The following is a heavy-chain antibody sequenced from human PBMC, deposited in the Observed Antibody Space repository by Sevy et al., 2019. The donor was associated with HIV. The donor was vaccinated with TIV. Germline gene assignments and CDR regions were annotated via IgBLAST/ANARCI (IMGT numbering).Heavy chain of an antibody. Sequence: GGSLRLSCVVSGFTFNIYAMSWVRQTPGKGLEWVSGISDRGDTTYYADSVKGRFTISRDNSKNTLFLQMNSLRADDTALYYCAKDRASYSTYYFDYWGQGTLVTVSS. J-gene: IGHJ4*02. CDR2: ISDRGDTT. CDR3: AKDRASYSTYYFDY. D-gene: IGHD2-15*01. CDR1: GFTFNIYA. V-gene: IGHV3-23*01.